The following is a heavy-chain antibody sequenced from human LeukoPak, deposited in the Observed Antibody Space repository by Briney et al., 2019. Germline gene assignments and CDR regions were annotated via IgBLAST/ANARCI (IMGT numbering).Heavy chain of an antibody. D-gene: IGHD3-22*01. V-gene: IGHV4-59*01. Sequence: PSETLSLTCTVSGGSISSYYWSWIRQPPGKGLEWIGYIYYSGSTNYNPSLKSRVTISVDTSKSQFSLRLSSVTAADTAVYYCVRYYYDTSGPGYYFDFWGQGALVTVSS. CDR2: IYYSGST. CDR3: VRYYYDTSGPGYYFDF. CDR1: GGSISSYY. J-gene: IGHJ4*02.